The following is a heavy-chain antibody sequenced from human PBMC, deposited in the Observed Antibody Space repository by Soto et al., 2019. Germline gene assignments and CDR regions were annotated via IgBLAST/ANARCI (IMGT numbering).Heavy chain of an antibody. D-gene: IGHD4-17*01. Sequence: PGESLKISCKASGYTFNAYWIGWVRQMPGKGLEWMGIIFPGDSDTRYNPSFQGQVTISVDKSISTAYLQWNSLKASDTAIYYCARHGFYGDYSSNYFDPWGQGTLVTVSS. V-gene: IGHV5-51*01. CDR1: GYTFNAYW. J-gene: IGHJ5*02. CDR2: IFPGDSDT. CDR3: ARHGFYGDYSSNYFDP.